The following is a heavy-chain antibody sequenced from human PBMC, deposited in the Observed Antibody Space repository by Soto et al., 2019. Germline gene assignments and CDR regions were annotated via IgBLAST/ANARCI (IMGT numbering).Heavy chain of an antibody. Sequence: ASVKVSCKASGYTFTSYGISWVRQAPGQGLEWMGWISAYNGNTNYAQKLQGRVTMTTDTSTSTAYMELRSLRSDDTAVYYCARDRPPNYDFWSGYRSVYYYYGMDVWGQGTTVTV. CDR1: GYTFTSYG. D-gene: IGHD3-3*01. V-gene: IGHV1-18*01. CDR3: ARDRPPNYDFWSGYRSVYYYYGMDV. J-gene: IGHJ6*02. CDR2: ISAYNGNT.